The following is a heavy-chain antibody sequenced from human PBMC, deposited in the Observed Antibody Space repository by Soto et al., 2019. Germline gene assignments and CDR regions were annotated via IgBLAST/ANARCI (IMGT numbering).Heavy chain of an antibody. CDR2: ISSRSDI. CDR3: AREYTAWPLAYGLDV. V-gene: IGHV3-21*01. D-gene: IGHD2-2*02. J-gene: IGHJ6*02. CDR1: GFTFSTYS. Sequence: GGSLRLSXVGSGFTFSTYSINWVRQAPGKGLEWASPISSRSDIYYADSVKGRFTISRDNAKNSVSLQMNSLRAEDTAVYYCAREYTAWPLAYGLDVWGQGTTVPV.